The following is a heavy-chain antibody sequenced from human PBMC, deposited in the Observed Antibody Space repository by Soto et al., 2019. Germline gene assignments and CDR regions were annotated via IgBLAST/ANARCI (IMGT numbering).Heavy chain of an antibody. CDR1: GFTSCRYH. D-gene: IGHD2-8*02. CDR2: ILVGGST. CDR3: AKATATGGGAFDI. Sequence: GGLRTLACPACGFTSCRYHMSHVRQAPGKGLEWVSTILVGGSTNYPESVKGRFTISRDNSKNTAFLQMNSLTAGDTAVYYCAKATATGGGAFDICGQGTVVTVSS. V-gene: IGHV3-23*01. J-gene: IGHJ3*02.